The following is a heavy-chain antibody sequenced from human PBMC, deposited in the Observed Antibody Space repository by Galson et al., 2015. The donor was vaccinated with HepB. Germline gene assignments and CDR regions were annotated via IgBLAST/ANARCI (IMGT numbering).Heavy chain of an antibody. CDR2: INPQSGVT. D-gene: IGHD6-13*01. V-gene: IGHV1-2*06. CDR1: RYTFTAYY. Sequence: SVKVSCKASRYTFTAYYIHWVRQAPGQGLEWMGRINPQSGVTTYAQKIQDRVTMTRDTSISTAYMELSSLRFDDTAIYYCARGGAAAGSRFNWFDPWGQGTLVTVSS. J-gene: IGHJ5*02. CDR3: ARGGAAAGSRFNWFDP.